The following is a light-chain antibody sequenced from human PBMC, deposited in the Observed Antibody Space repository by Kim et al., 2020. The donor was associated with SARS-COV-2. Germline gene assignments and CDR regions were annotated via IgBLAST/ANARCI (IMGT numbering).Light chain of an antibody. CDR3: CSYTISSTVI. J-gene: IGLJ2*01. Sequence: QSITTSCPGTSIDVGAYNYVSWYQQHPGKAPKLMIYDIINRPSGVSNLFSGSKSGNTASLTISGLQAEDEADYYCCSYTISSTVIFGGGTKLTVL. CDR2: DII. CDR1: SIDVGAYNY. V-gene: IGLV2-14*03.